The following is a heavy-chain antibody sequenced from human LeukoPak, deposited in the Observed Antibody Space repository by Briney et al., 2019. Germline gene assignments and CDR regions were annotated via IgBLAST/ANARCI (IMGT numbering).Heavy chain of an antibody. D-gene: IGHD2-15*01. CDR3: AKEWSAFDI. V-gene: IGHV3-11*04. CDR1: GLTVTDYY. CDR2: IGGSASNI. J-gene: IGHJ3*02. Sequence: PGGSLRLSCAASGLTVTDYYMHWIRQAPGKGLEWVSFIGGSASNIYYADSVKGRFTISRDSAKNSLYLQMNSLRAEDTAVYYCAKEWSAFDIWGQGTMVTVSS.